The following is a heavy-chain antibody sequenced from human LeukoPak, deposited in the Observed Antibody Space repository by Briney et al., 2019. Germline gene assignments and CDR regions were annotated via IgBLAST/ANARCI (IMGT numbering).Heavy chain of an antibody. J-gene: IGHJ3*02. CDR1: GDSRSSGSYY. D-gene: IGHD6-13*01. CDR2: IYSSGST. V-gene: IGHV4-61*02. CDR3: ARLQSIRIAAPSRAFDI. Sequence: KASETLSLTCTVSGDSRSSGSYYWSWIRQPAGKGLEWIGRIYSSGSTTYNPSPKSRVTISVDTSNNQFSLKLSSVTAADTAVYYCARLQSIRIAAPSRAFDIWGQGTMVTVSS.